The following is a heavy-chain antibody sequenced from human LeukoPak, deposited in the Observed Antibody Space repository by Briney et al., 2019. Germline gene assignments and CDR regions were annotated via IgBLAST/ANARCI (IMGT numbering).Heavy chain of an antibody. CDR2: IYSSGST. D-gene: IGHD2-2*01. V-gene: IGHV4-4*07. CDR3: ARVKASSTSWTFDQ. CDR1: GGSTNSYY. Sequence: SETLSLTCSVSGGSTNSYYWSWIRQSGGKGLEWIGRIYSSGSTVYNPSLNSRLTMSIDTSKNQFSLTLKSVTATDTAVYYCARVKASSTSWTFDQWGQGALVP. J-gene: IGHJ4*02.